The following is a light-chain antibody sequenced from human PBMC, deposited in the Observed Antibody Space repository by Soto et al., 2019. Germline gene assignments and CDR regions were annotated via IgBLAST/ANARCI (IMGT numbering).Light chain of an antibody. Sequence: EIVLTQSPGTLYLSPGERATLSCRASQSVSSNYLAWYQQKPGQAPRLLIYDASSRATGIPDRFSGSGSETDFTLTISRLEPEDFAVYYCQQYGSSPWTFGQGNKVEIK. CDR2: DAS. CDR1: QSVSSNY. J-gene: IGKJ1*01. V-gene: IGKV3-20*01. CDR3: QQYGSSPWT.